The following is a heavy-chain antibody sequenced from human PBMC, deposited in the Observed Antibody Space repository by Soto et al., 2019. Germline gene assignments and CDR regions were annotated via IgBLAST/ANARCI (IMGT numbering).Heavy chain of an antibody. J-gene: IGHJ4*02. V-gene: IGHV3-30-3*01. Sequence: GGSLRLSCGASGFTFRNYAMRWVRQAPGKGLEWVSLISYDGSNTEYADYVKGRFTVSRDNSKNTLYLQLDSLGAEDTAVYYCTIEGDNGKPYSFDAWGRGPLVIVYS. D-gene: IGHD1-26*01. CDR2: ISYDGSNT. CDR3: TIEGDNGKPYSFDA. CDR1: GFTFRNYA.